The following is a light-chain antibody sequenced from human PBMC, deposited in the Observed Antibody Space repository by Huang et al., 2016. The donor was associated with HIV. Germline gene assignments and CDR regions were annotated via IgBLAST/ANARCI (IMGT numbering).Light chain of an antibody. J-gene: IGKJ4*01. CDR3: QQFSTYPVT. Sequence: IQLTQSPSSLSVSEGDRVTIACRASQGITNYLAGYQQKPGKAPKRLIYAASTLQSGVPSRFSGSGSGADFTLSIASLHPEDSATYYCQQFSTYPVTFGGGTKVEI. V-gene: IGKV1-9*01. CDR2: AAS. CDR1: QGITNY.